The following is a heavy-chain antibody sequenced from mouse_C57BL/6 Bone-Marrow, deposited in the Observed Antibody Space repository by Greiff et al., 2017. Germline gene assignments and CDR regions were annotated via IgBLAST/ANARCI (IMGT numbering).Heavy chain of an antibody. D-gene: IGHD4-1*01. J-gene: IGHJ4*01. CDR1: GYTFTDYN. V-gene: IGHV1-18*01. Sequence: VQLQQSGPELVKPGASVKIPCKASGYTFTDYNMDWVKQSHGKSLEWIGDIKPNNGGTNYNQKFKGKATLTGDKSSSTAYIELRSLPSEDTAVYYCARGLNWAFYAFAYWGQGTPVTVSA. CDR2: IKPNNGGT. CDR3: ARGLNWAFYAFAY.